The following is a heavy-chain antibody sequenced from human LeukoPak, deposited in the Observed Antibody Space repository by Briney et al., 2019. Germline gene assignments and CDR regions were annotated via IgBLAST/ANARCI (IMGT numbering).Heavy chain of an antibody. J-gene: IGHJ6*02. CDR2: INPNRGAT. Sequence: ASVKVSCKASGYTFAGSSIHWVRQAPGQGLEWMGWINPNRGATIYTQKFQGRVTMTRNTSISTAYMELSSLRSEDTAVYYCARVQFLEWLLSPTRGMDVWGQGTTVTVSS. CDR1: GYTFAGSS. D-gene: IGHD3-3*01. CDR3: ARVQFLEWLLSPTRGMDV. V-gene: IGHV1-2*02.